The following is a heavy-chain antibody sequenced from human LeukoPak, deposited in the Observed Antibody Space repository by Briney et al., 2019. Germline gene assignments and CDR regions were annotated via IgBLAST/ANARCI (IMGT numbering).Heavy chain of an antibody. CDR1: GFTFSSYA. J-gene: IGHJ4*02. Sequence: GGSLRLSCSASGFTFSSYAMHWVRQAPGKGLEYVSAISSNGGSTYYADSVKGRFTISRDSSKNTLSLQMNSLRAEDTAVYYCARTPGHSSSWYSDFWGQGTLVTVSS. CDR3: ARTPGHSSSWYSDF. V-gene: IGHV3-64*04. D-gene: IGHD6-13*01. CDR2: ISSNGGST.